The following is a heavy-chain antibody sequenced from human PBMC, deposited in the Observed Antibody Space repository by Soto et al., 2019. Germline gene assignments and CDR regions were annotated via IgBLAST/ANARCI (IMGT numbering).Heavy chain of an antibody. CDR3: AGLRFLEWSTIYYYYYGMDV. CDR2: IYYSGST. J-gene: IGHJ6*02. Sequence: PSETLSLTCTVSGGSISSSSYYWGWIRQPPGKGLEWIGSIYYSGSTYYNPSLKSRVTISVDTSKNQFSLKLSSVTAADTAVYYCAGLRFLEWSTIYYYYYGMDVWGQGTTVT. D-gene: IGHD3-3*01. V-gene: IGHV4-39*01. CDR1: GGSISSSSYY.